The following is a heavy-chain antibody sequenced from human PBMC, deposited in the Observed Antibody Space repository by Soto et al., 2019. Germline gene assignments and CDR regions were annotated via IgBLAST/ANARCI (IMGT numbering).Heavy chain of an antibody. CDR2: IYYSGST. CDR1: GGSISSYY. V-gene: IGHV4-59*01. D-gene: IGHD4-17*01. J-gene: IGHJ5*02. Sequence: PSETLSLTCTVSGGSISSYYWSWIRQPPGKGLEWIGYIYYSGSTNYNPSLKSRVTISVDTSKNQFSLKLSPVTAADTAVYYCASSYDYGDSNWFDPWGQGTLVTVSS. CDR3: ASSYDYGDSNWFDP.